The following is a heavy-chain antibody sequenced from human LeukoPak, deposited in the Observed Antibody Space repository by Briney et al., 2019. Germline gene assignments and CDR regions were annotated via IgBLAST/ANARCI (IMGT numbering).Heavy chain of an antibody. J-gene: IGHJ4*02. D-gene: IGHD5-24*01. CDR3: ATLRDGYHLYDY. CDR1: GNNFRKHW. V-gene: IGHV5-51*01. Sequence: GESLKISCKSSGNNFRKHWIAWVRQMPGKGLWLMGYIYPGDSDTRYSPSFQGHVTISADTSISTAYLQWSSVKASDTAMYYCATLRDGYHLYDYWGQGALVTVSS. CDR2: IYPGDSDT.